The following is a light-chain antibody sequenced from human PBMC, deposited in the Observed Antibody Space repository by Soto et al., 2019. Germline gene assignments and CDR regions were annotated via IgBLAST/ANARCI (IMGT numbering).Light chain of an antibody. Sequence: QAVVTQPPSVSGAPGQRVTISCSGSSSNIGAGYDVHWYQQLPGTAPKLVMYGTTNRPSGVPDRFSGSKSGTSASLAITGLQAEHEADYYCQSYVGTQSGAYVFGVGTKLTVL. V-gene: IGLV1-40*01. J-gene: IGLJ1*01. CDR1: SSNIGAGYD. CDR3: QSYVGTQSGAYV. CDR2: GTT.